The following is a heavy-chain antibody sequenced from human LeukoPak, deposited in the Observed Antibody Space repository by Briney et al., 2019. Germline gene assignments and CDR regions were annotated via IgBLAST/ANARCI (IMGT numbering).Heavy chain of an antibody. CDR1: GRTLSQFS. CDR3: GIRRLAVASAPFDH. V-gene: IGHV1-24*01. D-gene: IGHD6-19*01. CDR2: SDPKDKT. J-gene: IGHJ5*02. Sequence: ASVKVSCKVSGRTLSQFSLQWVRQVPGEGLEWMGGSDPKDKTFYAQNFQGRVTLTEVTSTDTAYMELSSLIFEDTAVYYCGIRRLAVASAPFDHWGQGTLVTVSS.